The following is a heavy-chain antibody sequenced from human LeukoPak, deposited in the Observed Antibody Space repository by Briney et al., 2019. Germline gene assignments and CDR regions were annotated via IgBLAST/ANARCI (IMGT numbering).Heavy chain of an antibody. D-gene: IGHD3-10*01. CDR1: GFTFSSYA. CDR3: ARSQTYYYGSGSTMDAFDI. Sequence: GGSLRLSCAASGFTFSSYAMSWVRQAPGKGLEWVSAISGSGGSTYYADSVKGRFTISRDNSKNTLYLQMNSLRAEDTAVYYCARSQTYYYGSGSTMDAFDIWGQGTMVTVSS. V-gene: IGHV3-23*01. CDR2: ISGSGGST. J-gene: IGHJ3*02.